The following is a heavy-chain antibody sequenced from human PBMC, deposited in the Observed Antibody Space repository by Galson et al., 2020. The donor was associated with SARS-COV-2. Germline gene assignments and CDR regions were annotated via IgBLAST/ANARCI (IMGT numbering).Heavy chain of an antibody. CDR2: IISEADGGTI. CDR1: GFSFSNSW. J-gene: IGHJ4*02. D-gene: IGHD4-17*01. CDR3: TTDYGDYFDS. Sequence: SCATSGFSFSNSWMTWVRQAPGKGLEWVGQIISEADGGTIDYAAPVKGRFTISRDDSKNTVYLQMDSLKTEDTGVYFCTTDYGDYFDSWGQGALVTVSS. V-gene: IGHV3-15*01.